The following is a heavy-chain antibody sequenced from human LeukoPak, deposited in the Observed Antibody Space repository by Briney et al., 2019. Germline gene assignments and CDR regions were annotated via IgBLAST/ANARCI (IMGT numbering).Heavy chain of an antibody. CDR2: THVTENT. CDR3: ASGKLGTMNTLDC. Sequence: SETLSLTCNVSGASISDYYWTWIRQPAGRGLEWIGRTHVTENTKYNPSLRGRVTMSVDTSKKQVSLKLSSVTATDTAIYYCASGKLGTMNTLDCWGQGSLVTVSS. J-gene: IGHJ4*02. D-gene: IGHD1/OR15-1a*01. CDR1: GASISDYY. V-gene: IGHV4-4*07.